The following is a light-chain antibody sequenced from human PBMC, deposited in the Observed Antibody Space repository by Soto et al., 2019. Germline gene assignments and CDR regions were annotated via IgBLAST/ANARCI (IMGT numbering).Light chain of an antibody. CDR3: QQFNAYPLT. CDR1: QGVSDY. Sequence: DIQLTQSPSFLSVSVGDRVTISCRASQGVSDYLAWYQQKPGKAPKLLIYGASTLQSGVPSRFSGSASGTEFTLTISSLQPEDFATYFCQQFNAYPLTFGGGTKLEIK. CDR2: GAS. V-gene: IGKV1-9*01. J-gene: IGKJ4*01.